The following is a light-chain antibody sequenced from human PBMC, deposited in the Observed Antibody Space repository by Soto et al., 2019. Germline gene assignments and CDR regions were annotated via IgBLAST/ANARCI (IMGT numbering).Light chain of an antibody. CDR1: QSIRSW. J-gene: IGKJ1*01. CDR2: DAS. V-gene: IGKV1-5*01. Sequence: DIQMTQSPSTLSASVGDRITITCRASQSIRSWLAWYQQKSGKAPKLLISDASSLKSGVPSRFSGSGSATEFTLTISSLQPDDFATYYCQQYNSYSRTFGQGTKVEIK. CDR3: QQYNSYSRT.